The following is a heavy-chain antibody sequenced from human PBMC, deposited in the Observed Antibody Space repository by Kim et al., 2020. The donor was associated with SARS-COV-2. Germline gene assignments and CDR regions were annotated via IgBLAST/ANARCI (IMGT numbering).Heavy chain of an antibody. CDR3: ARATYYDFWSGYMLYGMDV. D-gene: IGHD3-3*01. Sequence: SRVTISVDTSKNQFSLKLSSVTAADTAVYYCARATYYDFWSGYMLYGMDVWGQGTTVTVSS. V-gene: IGHV4-34*01. J-gene: IGHJ6*02.